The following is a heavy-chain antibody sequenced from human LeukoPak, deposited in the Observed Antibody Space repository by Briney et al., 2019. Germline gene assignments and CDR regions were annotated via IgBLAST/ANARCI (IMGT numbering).Heavy chain of an antibody. CDR1: GGTFSSYA. J-gene: IGHJ4*02. Sequence: GASVKVSCKASGGTFSSYAISWVRQAPGQGLEWMGGIIPIFGTANYAQKFQGRVTITADKSTSTAYMELSSLRSEDTAVYYCARSGSRGYSYGLALGYWGQGTLVTVSS. CDR3: ARSGSRGYSYGLALGY. CDR2: IIPIFGTA. V-gene: IGHV1-69*06. D-gene: IGHD5-18*01.